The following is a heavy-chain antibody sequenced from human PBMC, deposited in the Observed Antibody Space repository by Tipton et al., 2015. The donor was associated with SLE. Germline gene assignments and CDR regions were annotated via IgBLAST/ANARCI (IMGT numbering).Heavy chain of an antibody. Sequence: TLSLTCTVSGGSVSSGTYYWSWIRQPAGKGLEWIGYIYTSGSTNYNPSLKSRVTISVDTSKNQFSLKLSSVTAADTAVYYCASQGISSVWGFDYWGQGTLVTVSS. CDR2: IYTSGST. CDR3: ASQGISSVWGFDY. CDR1: GGSVSSGTYY. J-gene: IGHJ4*02. D-gene: IGHD6-19*01. V-gene: IGHV4-61*09.